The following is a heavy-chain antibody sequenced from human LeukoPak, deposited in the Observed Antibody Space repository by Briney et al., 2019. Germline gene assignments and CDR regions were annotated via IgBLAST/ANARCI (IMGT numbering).Heavy chain of an antibody. CDR1: GFTFTTFP. D-gene: IGHD6-19*01. CDR2: ISYDGTDK. V-gene: IGHV3-30*04. J-gene: IGHJ4*02. CDR3: ASPNSMAGTHYFHY. Sequence: GGSLRLSCAASGFTFTTFPMHWVRQPPGKGLEWVTVISYDGTDKYYADSVKGRFTISRDNSKSTLYLQMDSLRAEDTAVYYCASPNSMAGTHYFHYWGQGTLVTVSS.